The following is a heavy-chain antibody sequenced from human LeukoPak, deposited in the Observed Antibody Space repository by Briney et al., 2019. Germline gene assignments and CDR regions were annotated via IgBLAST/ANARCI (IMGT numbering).Heavy chain of an antibody. CDR2: ISSSSSTI. CDR3: ARDRPHYDFWSGKYYNWFDP. V-gene: IGHV3-48*01. J-gene: IGHJ5*02. CDR1: GFTFSSYS. D-gene: IGHD3-3*01. Sequence: PGGSLRLYCAASGFTFSSYSMNWVRQAPGKGLEWVSYISSSSSTIYYADSVKGRFTISRDNAKNSLYLQMNSLRAEDTAVYYCARDRPHYDFWSGKYYNWFDPWGQGTLVTVSS.